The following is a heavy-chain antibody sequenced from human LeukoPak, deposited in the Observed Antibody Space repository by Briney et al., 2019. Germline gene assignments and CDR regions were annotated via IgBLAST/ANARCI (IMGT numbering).Heavy chain of an antibody. V-gene: IGHV3-48*03. Sequence: PGGSLRLSCAASGFTFSSYEMNWVRQAPGKGLEWVSYISSSGSTIYYADSVKGRFTISRDNAKNSLYLQMNSLRAEDTAVYYCAKADRTTVVTPLGYWGQGTLGTVSS. J-gene: IGHJ4*02. CDR2: ISSSGSTI. D-gene: IGHD4-23*01. CDR3: AKADRTTVVTPLGY. CDR1: GFTFSSYE.